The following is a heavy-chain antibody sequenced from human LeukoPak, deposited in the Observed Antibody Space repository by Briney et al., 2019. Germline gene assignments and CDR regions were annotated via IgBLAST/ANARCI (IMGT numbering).Heavy chain of an antibody. CDR3: AKAESSSWYGLIDY. J-gene: IGHJ4*01. Sequence: PGGSLRLSCAASGFTFSSYAMSWVRQAPGKGLEWVSAISGSGGSTYYADSVKGRFTISRDNSKNTLYLQMNSLRAEDTAVYYCAKAESSSWYGLIDYWGQEPWSPSPQ. D-gene: IGHD6-13*01. V-gene: IGHV3-23*01. CDR1: GFTFSSYA. CDR2: ISGSGGST.